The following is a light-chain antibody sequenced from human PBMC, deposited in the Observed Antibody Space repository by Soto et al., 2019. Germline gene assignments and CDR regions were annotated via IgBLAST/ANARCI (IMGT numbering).Light chain of an antibody. V-gene: IGKV1-39*01. J-gene: IGKJ2*01. CDR3: QQTFSPTYT. CDR1: QSISNN. Sequence: DIQMTQSPSSLTASVGDRVTITCRASQSISNNLSWYQQRPGKAPKFLIYVASTLQRGVPSRFSGSGSGTDFSLTISSLQPEDFATYLCQQTFSPTYTFGQGTTLEIK. CDR2: VAS.